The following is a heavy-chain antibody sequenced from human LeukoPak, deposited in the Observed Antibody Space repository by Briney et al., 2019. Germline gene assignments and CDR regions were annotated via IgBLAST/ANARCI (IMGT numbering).Heavy chain of an antibody. D-gene: IGHD6-13*01. CDR3: ARDRVAAAGRDAFDI. CDR1: GGSISSGGYY. Sequence: PSQTLSLTCTVSGGSISSGGYYWSWIRQHPGKGLEWIGYIYYSGSTYYNPSLKSRVTISVDTSKNQFSLKLGSVTAADTAVYYCARDRVAAAGRDAFDIWGQGTMVTVSS. CDR2: IYYSGST. V-gene: IGHV4-31*03. J-gene: IGHJ3*02.